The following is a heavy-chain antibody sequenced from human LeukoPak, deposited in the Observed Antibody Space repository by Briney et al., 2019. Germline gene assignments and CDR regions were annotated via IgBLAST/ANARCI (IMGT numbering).Heavy chain of an antibody. D-gene: IGHD2-15*01. J-gene: IGHJ5*02. Sequence: GASVKVSCKASGYTFTSYGSSWVRPAPGQGVEWMGWIHSYNGHTHYAQKLQGRVTMTTDTSTSTAYMELRSLRSDDTAVYYCARENIVVVVAATSNWFDPWGQGTLVTVSS. V-gene: IGHV1-18*01. CDR2: IHSYNGHT. CDR1: GYTFTSYG. CDR3: ARENIVVVVAATSNWFDP.